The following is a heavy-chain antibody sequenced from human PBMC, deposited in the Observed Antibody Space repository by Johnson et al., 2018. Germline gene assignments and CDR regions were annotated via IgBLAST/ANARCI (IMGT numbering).Heavy chain of an antibody. CDR2: ISYDGSNK. CDR1: GFTFSSYG. Sequence: QVQLVESGGGLVKPGGSLRLSCAASGFTFSSYGMHWVRQAPGKGLEWVAVISYDGSNKYYAASVKGRFTISRDNAKNSLYLQMNSLRAEDTAVYYCARDSVRAVWGKGTTVTVAS. CDR3: ARDSVRAV. V-gene: IGHV3-30*03. D-gene: IGHD3-10*01. J-gene: IGHJ6*04.